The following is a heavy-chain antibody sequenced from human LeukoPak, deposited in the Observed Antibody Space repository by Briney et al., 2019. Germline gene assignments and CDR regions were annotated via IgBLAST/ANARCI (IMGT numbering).Heavy chain of an antibody. Sequence: GGSLRLSCAASGFTFSSYGMHWVRQAPGKGLEWVAFIRYDGSNKYYADSVKGRFTISRDNSKNTLYLQMNSLRTEDTAIYFCATLRYGSGSYYADYWGQGTQVTVSS. CDR1: GFTFSSYG. CDR2: IRYDGSNK. V-gene: IGHV3-30*02. J-gene: IGHJ4*02. CDR3: ATLRYGSGSYYADY. D-gene: IGHD3-10*01.